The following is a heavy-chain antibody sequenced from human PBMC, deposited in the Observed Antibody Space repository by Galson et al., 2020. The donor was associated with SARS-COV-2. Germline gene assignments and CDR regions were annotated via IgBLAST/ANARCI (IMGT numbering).Heavy chain of an antibody. CDR2: IYYSGST. D-gene: IGHD3-10*01. V-gene: IGHV4-59*13. J-gene: IGHJ4*02. CDR1: GGSLSSYH. Sequence: SETLSLTCSVSGGSLSSYHWSWIRQPPGKGLEWIGYIYYSGSTNYNPSLKSRVTISVDTSKNQFSLIMGSVTAADTAVYCCARVNNLDLWFGEYPGGYFDYWGQGTLVTVSS. CDR3: ARVNNLDLWFGEYPGGYFDY.